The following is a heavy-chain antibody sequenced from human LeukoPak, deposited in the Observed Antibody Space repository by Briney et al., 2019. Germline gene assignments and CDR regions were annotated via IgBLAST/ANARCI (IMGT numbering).Heavy chain of an antibody. J-gene: IGHJ4*02. CDR1: GFTFSSYT. CDR2: ISSNGGST. V-gene: IGHV3-64D*09. CDR3: GKETVSGTTVSY. D-gene: IGHD4-11*01. Sequence: GGSLRLSCSASGFTFSSYTMHWVRQAPGKGLEYVSAISSNGGSTYYADSVKGRFTISRDNSKNTLFLQMSSLRADDTAVYYCGKETVSGTTVSYWGQGTLVTVSS.